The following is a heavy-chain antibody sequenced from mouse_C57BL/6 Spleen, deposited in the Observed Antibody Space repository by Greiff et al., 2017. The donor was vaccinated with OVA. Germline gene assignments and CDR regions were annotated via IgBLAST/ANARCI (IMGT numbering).Heavy chain of an antibody. D-gene: IGHD3-3*01. CDR3: ARVGQVYFDY. V-gene: IGHV5-17*01. Sequence: EVKVEESGGGLVKPGGSLKLSCAASGMHWVRQAPEKGLEWVAYISSGSSTIYYADTVKGRFTISRDNAKNTLFLQMTSLRSEDTAMYYCARVGQVYFDYWGQGTTLTVSS. CDR1: G. J-gene: IGHJ2*01. CDR2: ISSGSSTI.